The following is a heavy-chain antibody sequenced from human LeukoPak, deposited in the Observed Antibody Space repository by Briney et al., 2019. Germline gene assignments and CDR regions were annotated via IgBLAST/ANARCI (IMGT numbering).Heavy chain of an antibody. CDR1: GSSISSSSYY. CDR3: ARHPITMVRGVILYNWFDP. CDR2: IYYSGST. D-gene: IGHD3-10*01. V-gene: IGHV4-39*01. Sequence: KSSETLSLTCTVSGSSISSSSYYWGWIRQPPGKGLEWIGSIYYSGSTYYNPSLKSRVTISVDTSKNQFSLKLNSVTAADTAVYYCARHPITMVRGVILYNWFDPWGQGTLVTVSS. J-gene: IGHJ5*02.